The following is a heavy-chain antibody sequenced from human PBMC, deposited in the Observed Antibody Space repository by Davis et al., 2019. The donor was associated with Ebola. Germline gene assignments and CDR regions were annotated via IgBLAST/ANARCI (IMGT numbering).Heavy chain of an antibody. CDR2: FDSEEGKT. D-gene: IGHD4/OR15-4a*01. J-gene: IGHJ4*02. Sequence: AASVKVSCKVSGYTLSELSMHWVRQAPGKGLEWMGGFDSEEGKTVYAQTLQGRVTMSVDSSTSTAYMELNSLRSEDTAVYYCATDLIYDGANTGDYWGQGTLVTVSS. CDR3: ATDLIYDGANTGDY. CDR1: GYTLSELS. V-gene: IGHV1-24*01.